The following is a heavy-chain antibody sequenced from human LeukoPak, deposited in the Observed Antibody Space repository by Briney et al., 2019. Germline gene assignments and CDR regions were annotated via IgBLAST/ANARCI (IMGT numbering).Heavy chain of an antibody. CDR2: ISSSSSYI. CDR1: GFTFTSHA. Sequence: NLGGSLRLSCAASGFTFTSHAMTWVRQAPGKGLEWVSSISSSSSYIYYADSVKGRFTISRDNAKNSLYLQMNSLRAEDTAVYYCAREAEVGVLEDWGQGTLVTVSS. V-gene: IGHV3-21*01. J-gene: IGHJ4*02. CDR3: AREAEVGVLED. D-gene: IGHD3-3*01.